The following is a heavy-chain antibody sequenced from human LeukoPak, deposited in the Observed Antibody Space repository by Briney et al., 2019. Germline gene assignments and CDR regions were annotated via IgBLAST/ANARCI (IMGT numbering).Heavy chain of an antibody. CDR2: ITGGGGGT. Sequence: PGGSLRLSCAASGFTFSSYAMSWVRQAPGKGLEWVSAITGGGGGTYYADSVKGRFTISRDSSKNTLYLQMNSLRAEDTAVYYCAKWKYSNSGIDDYWGQGTLVTVSS. CDR3: AKWKYSNSGIDDY. V-gene: IGHV3-23*01. D-gene: IGHD6-6*01. CDR1: GFTFSSYA. J-gene: IGHJ4*02.